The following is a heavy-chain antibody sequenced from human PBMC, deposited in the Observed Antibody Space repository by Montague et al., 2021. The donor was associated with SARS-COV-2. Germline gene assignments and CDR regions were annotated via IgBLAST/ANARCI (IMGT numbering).Heavy chain of an antibody. CDR2: IFYTGGP. CDR3: ARQAAGSYFYYGVDV. J-gene: IGHJ6*02. Sequence: SETLFLTCTVSGDSINTYYWNWIRQPPGKGLEWLGSIFYTGGPTYNPSLKSRVTISLDTSKNQFFLKVTSVTAAGTAVYYCARQAAGSYFYYGVDVWGQGTTVTVSS. D-gene: IGHD6-13*01. CDR1: GDSINTYY. V-gene: IGHV4-59*12.